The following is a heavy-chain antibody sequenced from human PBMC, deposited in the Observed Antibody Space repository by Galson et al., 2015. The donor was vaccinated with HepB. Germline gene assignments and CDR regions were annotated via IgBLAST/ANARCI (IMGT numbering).Heavy chain of an antibody. V-gene: IGHV4-31*03. CDR1: GGSISSGGYY. CDR3: ARETIDRSYGDYPFFDY. D-gene: IGHD4-17*01. CDR2: IYYSGST. J-gene: IGHJ4*02. Sequence: TLSLTCTVSGGSISSGGYYWSWIRQHPGKGLEWIGYIYYSGSTYYNPSLKSRVTISVDTSKNQFSLKLSSVTAADTAVYYCARETIDRSYGDYPFFDYWGQGTLVTVSS.